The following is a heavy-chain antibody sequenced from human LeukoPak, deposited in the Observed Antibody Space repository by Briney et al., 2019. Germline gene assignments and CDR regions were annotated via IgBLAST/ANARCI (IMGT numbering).Heavy chain of an antibody. CDR3: ARTLGYCSSTSCPDY. CDR1: GGSFSGYY. V-gene: IGHV4-34*01. Sequence: SETLSLTCAVYGGSFSGYYWSWIRQPPGKGLEWIGEISHSGSTNYNPSLKSRVTISVDTSKNQFSLKLSSVTAADTAVYYCARTLGYCSSTSCPDYWGQGALVTVSS. CDR2: ISHSGST. J-gene: IGHJ4*02. D-gene: IGHD2-2*01.